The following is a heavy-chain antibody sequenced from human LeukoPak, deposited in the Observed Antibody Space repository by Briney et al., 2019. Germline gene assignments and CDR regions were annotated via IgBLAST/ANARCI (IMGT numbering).Heavy chain of an antibody. V-gene: IGHV3-64*01. CDR1: GFTFSSYA. J-gene: IGHJ3*02. Sequence: GGSLRLSCAASGFTFSSYAMHWVRQAPGKGLEYVSAISSNGGSTYYASSVKGRFTISRDNSKNTLYLQMGSLRAEDMAVYYCARGGPHDAFDIWGQGTMVTVSS. D-gene: IGHD3-10*01. CDR3: ARGGPHDAFDI. CDR2: ISSNGGST.